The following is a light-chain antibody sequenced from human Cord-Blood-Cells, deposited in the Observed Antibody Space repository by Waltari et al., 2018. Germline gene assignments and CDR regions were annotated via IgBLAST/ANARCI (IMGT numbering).Light chain of an antibody. V-gene: IGLV2-11*01. CDR3: CSYAGSYV. CDR1: SSDVGGFNI. J-gene: IGLJ1*01. CDR2: DVS. Sequence: QSALTQPRSASGSPGQSVTLSCTGTSSDVGGFNIVSWYQQHPGKAPKLMIYDVSKRPSGVPDRFSGSKSGNTASLTISGFQAEDEADYYSCSYAGSYVFGTGTKVTVL.